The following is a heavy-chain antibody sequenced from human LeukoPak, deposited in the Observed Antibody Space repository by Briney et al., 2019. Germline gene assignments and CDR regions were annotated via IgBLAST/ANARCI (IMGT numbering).Heavy chain of an antibody. CDR3: ARGDSGSYPGQH. CDR2: IKQDGSEK. J-gene: IGHJ1*01. V-gene: IGHV3-7*01. CDR1: VFTFSSYW. D-gene: IGHD1-26*01. Sequence: PGGSLRLSCAASVFTFSSYWMSWVCQAPGKGLEWVANIKQDGSEKYYVESVKGRFTISRDNAKNSLYLQMNSLRAEDTAVYYCARGDSGSYPGQHWGQGTLVTVSS.